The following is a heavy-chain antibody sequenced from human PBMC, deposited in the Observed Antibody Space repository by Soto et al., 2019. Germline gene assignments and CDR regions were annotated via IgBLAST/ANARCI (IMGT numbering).Heavy chain of an antibody. J-gene: IGHJ4*02. V-gene: IGHV3-30*18. CDR1: GFNFDNYG. CDR3: AKDRVGGTFYTPLAF. D-gene: IGHD1-7*01. Sequence: GGSLRLSCQASGFNFDNYGMHWVRQAPGKGLEWVAVITYDGSFQYYADSVKGRFTISRDNSKNTLSLHLNTLKPEDTSVYHCAKDRVGGTFYTPLAFWGQGTLVTVSS. CDR2: ITYDGSFQ.